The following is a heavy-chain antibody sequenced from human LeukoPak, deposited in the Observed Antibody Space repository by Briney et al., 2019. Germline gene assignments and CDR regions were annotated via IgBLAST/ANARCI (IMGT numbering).Heavy chain of an antibody. CDR3: AKGWFGELFPFDY. Sequence: GGSLRLSCAASGFTFSSYSMNWVRQAPGKGLEWVSSISSSSSYIYYADSVKGRFTISRDNSKNTLYLHMNSLRTEDTAVYYCAKGWFGELFPFDYWGQGTLVTVSS. D-gene: IGHD3-10*01. J-gene: IGHJ4*02. CDR2: ISSSSSYI. V-gene: IGHV3-21*01. CDR1: GFTFSSYS.